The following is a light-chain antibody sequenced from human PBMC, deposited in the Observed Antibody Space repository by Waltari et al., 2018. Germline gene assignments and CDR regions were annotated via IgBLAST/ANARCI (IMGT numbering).Light chain of an antibody. Sequence: QSALTQPAYVSGSLGQSITISCTGTSNDVGRYHYVAWYQQHPGNAPKLSIYVVSSPPSGVSNRYCGSKAGNTASLGISGLQAEDEADYYCSSYTSSSTVVFGGGTKLTAL. V-gene: IGLV2-14*03. CDR2: VVS. J-gene: IGLJ2*01. CDR1: SNDVGRYHY. CDR3: SSYTSSSTVV.